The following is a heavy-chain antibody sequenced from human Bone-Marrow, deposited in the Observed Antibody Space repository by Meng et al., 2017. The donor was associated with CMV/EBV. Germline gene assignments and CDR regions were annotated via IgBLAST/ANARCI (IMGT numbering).Heavy chain of an antibody. V-gene: IGHV5-51*01. CDR1: GNSFNTYW. CDR3: ARHNFWRGYWFDP. Sequence: GESLKISCKGSGNSFNTYWIGWVRQMPGKGLEWMGIIFPSDSDARYSPSFQGQVTISADKSINTAYLHWSSLKASDTAIYYCARHNFWRGYWFDPWGQGTLVTVSS. CDR2: IFPSDSDA. D-gene: IGHD3-3*01. J-gene: IGHJ5*02.